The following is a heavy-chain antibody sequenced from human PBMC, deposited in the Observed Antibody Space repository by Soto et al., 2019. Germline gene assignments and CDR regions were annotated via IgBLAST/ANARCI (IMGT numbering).Heavy chain of an antibody. CDR3: AKDHFGSGYYGMDV. Sequence: QVQLVESGGGVVQPERSLRLSCAASGFTFTSYAMHWVSQAPGKGLEWVAVISYDGSNKYYADSVKGRFTISRDNSKNTLYLQMNSLRAEDTAVYYCAKDHFGSGYYGMDVWGQGTTVTVSS. CDR1: GFTFTSYA. D-gene: IGHD3-10*01. V-gene: IGHV3-30*18. CDR2: ISYDGSNK. J-gene: IGHJ6*02.